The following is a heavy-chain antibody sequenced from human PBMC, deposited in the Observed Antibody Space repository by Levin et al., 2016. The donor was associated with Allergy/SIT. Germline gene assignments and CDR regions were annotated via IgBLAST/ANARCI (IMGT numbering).Heavy chain of an antibody. V-gene: IGHV4-4*09. Sequence: SETLSLTCTVSGDSISGFHYWSWIRQPPGKGLEWIGYTFNSRKTGYNSSLKSRVTISEDTSKNQFSLKMNSVTAVDTAVYYCARHRYGVGYEFWGQGIQVTVSS. D-gene: IGHD3-22*01. CDR3: ARHRYGVGYEF. CDR2: TFNSRKT. CDR1: GDSISGFHY. J-gene: IGHJ4*02.